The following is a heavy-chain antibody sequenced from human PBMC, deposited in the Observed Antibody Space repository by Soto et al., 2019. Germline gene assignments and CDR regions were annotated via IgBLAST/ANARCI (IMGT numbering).Heavy chain of an antibody. CDR1: GYPFTTYW. D-gene: IGHD3-9*01. Sequence: PGESLKISCQISGYPFTTYWIGWVRQMPGKGLEWMGKIYPPDSDTRYSPSFQGQVTISADKSISTAYLQWSSLKASDTAMYYCATSRQDILTGYYTAILDFWGQGTLVTVSS. V-gene: IGHV5-51*01. CDR3: ATSRQDILTGYYTAILDF. CDR2: IYPPDSDT. J-gene: IGHJ4*02.